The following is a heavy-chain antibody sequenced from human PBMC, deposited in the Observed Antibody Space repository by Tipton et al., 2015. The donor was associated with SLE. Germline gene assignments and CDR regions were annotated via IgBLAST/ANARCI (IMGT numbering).Heavy chain of an antibody. CDR2: MYYSGST. Sequence: GLVKPSETLSLTCTVSGGSISSHYWNWIRQPPGKGLEWIGYMYYSGSTYYNPSLKSRFTISLDTSKNQFSLKLSSVTAADTAVYFCARAGPYFDNWGQGTLVTVSA. CDR1: GGSISSHY. V-gene: IGHV4-59*08. CDR3: ARAGPYFDN. J-gene: IGHJ4*02. D-gene: IGHD3-10*01.